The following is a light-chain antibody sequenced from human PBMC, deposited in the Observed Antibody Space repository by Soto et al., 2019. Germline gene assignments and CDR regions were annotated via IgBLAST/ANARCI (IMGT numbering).Light chain of an antibody. CDR3: QQYNNWPFS. Sequence: EIVMTQSPATLSVSPGERAALSCRASQGVSNNLAWYQQKPGQAPRLLIFGATSRATGIPARFSGIGSGTEFSLTISSLQSEDFALYFCQQYNNWPFSFGQGTRLEMK. CDR1: QGVSNN. V-gene: IGKV3-15*01. CDR2: GAT. J-gene: IGKJ5*01.